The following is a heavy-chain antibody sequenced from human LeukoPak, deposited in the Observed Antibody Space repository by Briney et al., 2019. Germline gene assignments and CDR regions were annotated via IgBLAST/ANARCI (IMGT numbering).Heavy chain of an antibody. V-gene: IGHV3-23*01. CDR2: ITAGGGIT. Sequence: GGSLRLSCAASGFTFSNYPMSWVRQAPGKGLEWVSLITAGGGITYYADSVKGRFTISRDNSRDTLYLQMHSLSAEDTAVYYCAIGRGYFDYWGQGTLVTVSS. J-gene: IGHJ4*02. CDR1: GFTFSNYP. CDR3: AIGRGYFDY.